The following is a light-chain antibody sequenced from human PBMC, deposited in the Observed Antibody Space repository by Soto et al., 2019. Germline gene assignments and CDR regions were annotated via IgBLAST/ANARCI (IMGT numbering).Light chain of an antibody. CDR1: SSNIGAGYD. J-gene: IGLJ2*01. CDR3: HTYDSILSGYVV. CDR2: GNS. V-gene: IGLV1-40*01. Sequence: QSVLTQPPSVSGAPGQRVTISCTGSSSNIGAGYDVHWYQQLPGTAPKLLISGNSNRPSGFPDRFSGSKSGTSASLAITGLQAADDADYYCHTYDSILSGYVVFGGGTKLTVL.